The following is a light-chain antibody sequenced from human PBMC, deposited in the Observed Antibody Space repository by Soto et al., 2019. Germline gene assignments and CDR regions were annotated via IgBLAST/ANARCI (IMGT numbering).Light chain of an antibody. Sequence: EIVLTQSPCTLSGSPGERGALSCMASQNVGSRYLAWYQQKPGQAPRLLIYGTSNRATGIPDRFSGSGSGTDFSLTIIRLEPGDLAVYYCQQDGRSTETFGQGTNVDIK. CDR2: GTS. CDR3: QQDGRSTET. V-gene: IGKV3-20*01. CDR1: QNVGSRY. J-gene: IGKJ1*01.